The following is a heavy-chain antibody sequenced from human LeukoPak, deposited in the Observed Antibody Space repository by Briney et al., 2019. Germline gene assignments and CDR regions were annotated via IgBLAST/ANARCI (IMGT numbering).Heavy chain of an antibody. CDR1: GFSFSVHG. CDR3: ARDRDSYRLDY. CDR2: VANDGSRT. J-gene: IGHJ4*02. Sequence: PGGSLRLSCATSGFSFSVHGMHWVRQAPGKGLEWVAGVANDGSRTHYADSVKGRFTISRDNSKNTLYLQMNSLGAQDTAVYYCARDRDSYRLDYWGQGTLVTVSS. D-gene: IGHD3-16*02. V-gene: IGHV3-30*03.